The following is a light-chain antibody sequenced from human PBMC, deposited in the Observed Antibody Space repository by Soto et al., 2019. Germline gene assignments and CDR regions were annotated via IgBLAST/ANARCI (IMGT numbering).Light chain of an antibody. CDR3: TSYVGSDTWV. V-gene: IGLV2-8*01. CDR1: SSDVGAYKY. Sequence: QSVLTQPPSASGSPGQSVTISCTGTSSDVGAYKYVSWYQQYPGKAPKLMIYEVSKRPSGVPARFSGSKSGNTASLTVSGLQSEDEADYYCTSYVGSDTWVFGRGTKVTVL. J-gene: IGLJ3*02. CDR2: EVS.